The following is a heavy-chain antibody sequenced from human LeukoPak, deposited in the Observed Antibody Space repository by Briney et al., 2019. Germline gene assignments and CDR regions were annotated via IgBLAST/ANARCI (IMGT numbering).Heavy chain of an antibody. Sequence: SETLSLTCTVSGGSISSYYWSWIRQPPGKGLEWIGYIYYSGSTNYNPSLKSRVTISVDTSKNQFSLKLSSVTAADTAVYYCARVRDDYYYDTQRTSWPYYYYYGMDVWGQGTTVTVSS. CDR3: ARVRDDYYYDTQRTSWPYYYYYGMDV. J-gene: IGHJ6*02. CDR1: GGSISSYY. V-gene: IGHV4-59*01. CDR2: IYYSGST. D-gene: IGHD3-22*01.